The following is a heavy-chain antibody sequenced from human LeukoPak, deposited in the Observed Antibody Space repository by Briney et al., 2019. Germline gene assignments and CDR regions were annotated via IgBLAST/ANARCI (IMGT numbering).Heavy chain of an antibody. CDR3: ARRSWGSDFDY. CDR1: GGSLSHYY. CDR2: IYSSGSA. V-gene: IGHV4-59*01. J-gene: IGHJ4*02. Sequence: SSETLAHPCSVSGGSLSHYYWTWIRRPPRKGLEWIGYIYSSGSANYNPSLKSRVNISIDTSENQFSLKLSSVTAADTAVYYCARRSWGSDFDYWGQGALVTVSS. D-gene: IGHD3-16*01.